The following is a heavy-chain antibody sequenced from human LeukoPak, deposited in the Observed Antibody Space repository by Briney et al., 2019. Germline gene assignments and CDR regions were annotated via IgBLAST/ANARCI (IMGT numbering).Heavy chain of an antibody. D-gene: IGHD1-26*01. CDR2: IYYSGST. CDR3: ARGILTRSYRQN. CDR1: GGSIINSGYY. Sequence: PSETLSLTCTVSGGSIINSGYYWGWIRQPPGKGLEWIGSIYYSGSTYYNPSLKSRVTISVDTSKNQFSLKLSSVTAADTAVYYCARGILTRSYRQNWGQGTLVTVSS. V-gene: IGHV4-39*07. J-gene: IGHJ4*02.